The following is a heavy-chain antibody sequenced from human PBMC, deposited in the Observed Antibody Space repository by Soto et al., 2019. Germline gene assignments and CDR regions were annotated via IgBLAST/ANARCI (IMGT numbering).Heavy chain of an antibody. CDR2: INPSGGST. CDR3: ARDLMITTTIIVISYYYYGMDV. J-gene: IGHJ6*02. V-gene: IGHV1-46*01. Sequence: EASVKVSCKASGYTFTSYYMHWVRQAPGQGLEWMGIINPSGGSTSYAQKFQGRVTVTRDTSTSTVYMELSSLRSEDTAVYYCARDLMITTTIIVISYYYYGMDVWGQGTTVTVS. CDR1: GYTFTSYY. D-gene: IGHD3-22*01.